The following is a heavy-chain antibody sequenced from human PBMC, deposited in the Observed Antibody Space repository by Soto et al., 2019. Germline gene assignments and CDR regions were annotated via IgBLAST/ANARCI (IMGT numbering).Heavy chain of an antibody. D-gene: IGHD2-21*01. Sequence: GGSLRLSCAASGFTFSDHYTDWVRQGPGKGLEWVGRSRDKAHSYTSEYAASVKFSFTISRDDSKNSLYLNINSLQTEDTDVYYGASIVVPVIARASYYVMDVWGQRTTVTVSS. CDR3: ASIVVPVIARASYYVMDV. V-gene: IGHV3-72*01. CDR2: SRDKAHSYTS. J-gene: IGHJ6*02. CDR1: GFTFSDHY.